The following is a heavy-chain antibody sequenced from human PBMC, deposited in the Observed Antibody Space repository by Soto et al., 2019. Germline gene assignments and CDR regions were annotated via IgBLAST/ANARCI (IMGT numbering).Heavy chain of an antibody. Sequence: EVQLLESGGGLIQPGGSLRLSCAASGFTISSYGMSWVRQAPGKGLEWVSAISADGSNTYYADSVRGRFTVSRDNSKYDPSLQMYTMVAYDTGAFDLVAGYRCGGGARGTLVTVSS. CDR3: VAGYRCGG. J-gene: IGHJ4*02. CDR1: GFTISSYG. V-gene: IGHV3-23*01. D-gene: IGHD2-15*01. CDR2: ISADGSNT.